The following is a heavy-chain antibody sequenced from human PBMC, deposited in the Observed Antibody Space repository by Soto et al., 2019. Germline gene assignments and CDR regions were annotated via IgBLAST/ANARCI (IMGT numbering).Heavy chain of an antibody. V-gene: IGHV3-48*02. CDR1: GFTFSSYS. D-gene: IGHD3-22*01. CDR2: ISSSSTI. J-gene: IGHJ4*02. CDR3: ARGPHYYDSSGYDY. Sequence: PVGSLRLSCAASGFTFSSYSMNWVRQAPGKGLEWVSYISSSSTIYYADSVKGRFTISRDNAKNSLYLQMNSLRDEDTAVYYCARGPHYYDSSGYDYWGQGTLVTVSS.